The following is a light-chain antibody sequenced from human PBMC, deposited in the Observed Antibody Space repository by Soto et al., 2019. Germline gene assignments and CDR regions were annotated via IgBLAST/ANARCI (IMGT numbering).Light chain of an antibody. CDR1: SSDVGGYNF. CDR3: SSYTGSSTLYV. V-gene: IGLV2-14*03. Sequence: QSALTQPASVSGSPGQSITISCIGTSSDVGGYNFVSWYQQHPGEAPKLIIFDVSHRPSGISTRFSGSKSGNTASLTISGLQAEDEADYYCSSYTGSSTLYVFGTGTKVTVL. J-gene: IGLJ1*01. CDR2: DVS.